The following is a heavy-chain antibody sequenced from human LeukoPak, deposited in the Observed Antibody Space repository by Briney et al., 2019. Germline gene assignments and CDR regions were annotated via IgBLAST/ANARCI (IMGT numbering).Heavy chain of an antibody. Sequence: SVKVSCKXSGGTFSSYAISWVRQAPGKGLEWMGRIIPIFGTANHSQKFQGRVTITTDESTSTAYMELSSLRSEDTAVYYCVRDPSRIAVAAHPNTAWGQGTLVTVSS. CDR1: GGTFSSYA. CDR3: VRDPSRIAVAAHPNTA. D-gene: IGHD6-19*01. J-gene: IGHJ5*02. CDR2: IIPIFGTA. V-gene: IGHV1-69*05.